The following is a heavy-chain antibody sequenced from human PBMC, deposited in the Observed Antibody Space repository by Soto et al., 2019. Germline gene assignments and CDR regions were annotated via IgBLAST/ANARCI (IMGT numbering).Heavy chain of an antibody. D-gene: IGHD2-15*01. CDR3: ARHTPAISISDH. CDR1: GGSISSSSYY. V-gene: IGHV4-39*01. J-gene: IGHJ4*02. Sequence: PSETLSLTCTVSGGSISSSSYYWGWIRQPPGKGLEWIGSIYYSGSTYYKPSLKSRVNISVDTSKKQLSLKLSYVTAADTAVYYCARHTPAISISDHWGQGTLVTVS. CDR2: IYYSGST.